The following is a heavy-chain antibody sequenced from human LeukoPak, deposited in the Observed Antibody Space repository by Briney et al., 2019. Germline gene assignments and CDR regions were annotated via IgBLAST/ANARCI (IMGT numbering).Heavy chain of an antibody. J-gene: IGHJ4*02. Sequence: SETLSLTCTVSGGSISSYYWSWIRQPPGKGLEWIGYIYHSGSTYYNPSLESRVTISLDTSKNQFSLKLSSVTAADTAVYYCARYHYDSSGYFPDYFDSWGQGTLVSISS. CDR3: ARYHYDSSGYFPDYFDS. D-gene: IGHD3-22*01. CDR1: GGSISSYY. CDR2: IYHSGST. V-gene: IGHV4-59*01.